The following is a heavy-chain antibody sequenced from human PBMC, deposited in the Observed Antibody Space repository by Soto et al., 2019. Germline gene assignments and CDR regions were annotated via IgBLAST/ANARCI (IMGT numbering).Heavy chain of an antibody. CDR1: GFTFSSYS. V-gene: IGHV3-21*01. J-gene: IGHJ4*02. CDR2: ISSSSSYI. Sequence: GGSLRLSCAASGFTFSSYSMNWVRQAPGKRLEWVSSISSSSSYIYYTDSVKGRFTISRDNAKNSLYLQMNSLRAEDTAVYYCARDIFSMTTVATAGYWGQGTLVTVSS. D-gene: IGHD4-17*01. CDR3: ARDIFSMTTVATAGY.